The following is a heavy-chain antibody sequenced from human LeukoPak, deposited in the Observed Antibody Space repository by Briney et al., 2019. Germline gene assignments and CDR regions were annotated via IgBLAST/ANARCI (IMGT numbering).Heavy chain of an antibody. CDR1: GFTLSDYY. J-gene: IGHJ4*02. D-gene: IGHD2/OR15-2a*01. V-gene: IGHV3-11*01. CDR2: IGNGRSNIM. Sequence: PGGSLRLSCAACGFTLSDYYMTWLHPAPGKGLKWISYIGNGRSNIMLYPDSLKGRFTVFRDYAKNSLYLQMKSLRAEDTAVYYCARDKSNKGHDCWGQGTLVTVSS. CDR3: ARDKSNKGHDC.